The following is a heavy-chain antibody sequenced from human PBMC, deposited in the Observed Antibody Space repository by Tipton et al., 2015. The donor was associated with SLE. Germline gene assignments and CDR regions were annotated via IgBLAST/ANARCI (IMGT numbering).Heavy chain of an antibody. D-gene: IGHD4-17*01. V-gene: IGHV4-61*01. CDR2: INHSGST. CDR3: ARVAGDHDAFDI. CDR1: GGSVSSGSYY. Sequence: TLSLTCTVSGGSVSSGSYYWSWIRQPPGKGLEWIGEINHSGSTNYNPSLKSRVTISVDTSKNQFSLKLSSVTAADTAVYYCARVAGDHDAFDIWGQGKMVTLSS. J-gene: IGHJ3*02.